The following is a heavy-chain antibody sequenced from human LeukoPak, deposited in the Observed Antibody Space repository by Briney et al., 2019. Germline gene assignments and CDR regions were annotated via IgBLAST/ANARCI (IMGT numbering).Heavy chain of an antibody. CDR1: GYIFTSYH. Sequence: GASVKVSCKASGYIFTSYHMYWVRQAPGQGLEWMGIINPSGGSTSYAQKFQGRVTMTRDMSTSTVYMELSSLRPEDTAVYYCASTSRIFLGAFDIWGQGTMVTVSS. V-gene: IGHV1-46*01. CDR3: ASTSRIFLGAFDI. D-gene: IGHD3-9*01. J-gene: IGHJ3*02. CDR2: INPSGGST.